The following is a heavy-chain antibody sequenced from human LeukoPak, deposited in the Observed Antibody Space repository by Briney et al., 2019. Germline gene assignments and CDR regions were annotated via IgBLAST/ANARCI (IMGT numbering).Heavy chain of an antibody. CDR1: GYTFTGYY. CDR2: INPNSGGT. J-gene: IGHJ6*02. D-gene: IGHD2-15*01. V-gene: IGHV1-2*02. CDR3: AGARRGYCSGGSCYSKYYGMDV. Sequence: ASVKVSCKASGYTFTGYYMHWVRQAPGQGLEWMGWINPNSGGTNYAQKFQGRVTMTRDTSISTAYMELSRLRSDDTAVYYCAGARRGYCSGGSCYSKYYGMDVWGQGTTVTVSS.